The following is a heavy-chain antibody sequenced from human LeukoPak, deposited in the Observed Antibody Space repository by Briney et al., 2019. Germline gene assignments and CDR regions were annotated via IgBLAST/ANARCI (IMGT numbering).Heavy chain of an antibody. Sequence: SETLSLTCTVSGGSISSYYWSWIRQPPGKGLEWIGYSHYSGSTSYSPSLKSRVTMSVDTSKNQFSLKLRSVTAADTAVYYCARHSAGTTYDHWGQGTLVTVSS. D-gene: IGHD1-7*01. J-gene: IGHJ5*02. V-gene: IGHV4-59*08. CDR2: SHYSGST. CDR1: GGSISSYY. CDR3: ARHSAGTTYDH.